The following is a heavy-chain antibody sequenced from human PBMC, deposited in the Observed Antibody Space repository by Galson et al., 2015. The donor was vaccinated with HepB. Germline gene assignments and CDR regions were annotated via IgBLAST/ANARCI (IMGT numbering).Heavy chain of an antibody. J-gene: IGHJ5*02. V-gene: IGHV1-24*01. CDR2: FDRDENES. CDR3: ATSGAIGQHGGVIVIHNWLDP. D-gene: IGHD3-16*01. Sequence: SVKVSCKVSGYSLSELSPHWVRQPPGKGLEWMATFDRDENESVSAQKFQGRVTMTEDTSADTAYMELRNLTSEDTAVYFCATSGAIGQHGGVIVIHNWLDPWGRGSLVTVSS. CDR1: GYSLSELS.